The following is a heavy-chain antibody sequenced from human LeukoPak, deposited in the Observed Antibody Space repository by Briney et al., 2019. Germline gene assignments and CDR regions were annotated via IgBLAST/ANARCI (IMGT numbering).Heavy chain of an antibody. D-gene: IGHD3-10*01. CDR1: GGPFSGYF. CDR3: ARRYYYNLGSFPFDF. V-gene: IGHV4-34*01. Sequence: PSETLSLTCAVSGGPFSGYFWSWIRQSSGKGLEWVGEIHNSGTTNYNPSLNSRVTISEDTSKNQFYLNLSSVTAADTAVYYCARRYYYNLGSFPFDFWGQGTLVTVSS. J-gene: IGHJ4*02. CDR2: IHNSGTT.